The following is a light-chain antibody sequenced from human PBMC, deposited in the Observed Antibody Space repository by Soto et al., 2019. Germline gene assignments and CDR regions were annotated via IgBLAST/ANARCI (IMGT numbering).Light chain of an antibody. CDR2: AAS. V-gene: IGKV1-39*01. CDR1: QSISSY. J-gene: IGKJ1*01. CDR3: QQAHSSPRT. Sequence: APSRSAYLDTGHLSTCPASQSISSYLTWFQQKPGQAPQYLIQAASILQSGVPSRFSGSGSGTEFILTISSLQPEDSASYFCQQAHSSPRTFGLGTKVDIK.